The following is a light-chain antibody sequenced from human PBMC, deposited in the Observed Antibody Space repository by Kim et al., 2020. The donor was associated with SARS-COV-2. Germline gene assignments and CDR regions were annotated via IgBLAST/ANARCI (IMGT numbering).Light chain of an antibody. CDR1: NIRSKS. J-gene: IGLJ3*02. V-gene: IGLV3-21*04. CDR3: HVWDSSSDVV. Sequence: SYELTQPPSVSVAPGKTARITCGGSNIRSKSVHWYQQKPGQAPVLVIYYDSDRPSGIPERFSGSNSGNTATLTISRVESGDEADYYCHVWDSSSDVVFGG. CDR2: YDS.